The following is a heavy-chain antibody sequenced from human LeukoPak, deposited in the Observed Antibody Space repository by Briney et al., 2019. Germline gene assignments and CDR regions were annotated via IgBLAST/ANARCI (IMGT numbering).Heavy chain of an antibody. D-gene: IGHD5-24*01. CDR2: MYYSGST. J-gene: IGHJ4*02. CDR3: ARGDNYGLTYFFDY. V-gene: IGHV4-59*01. CDR1: GGSISSYY. Sequence: PSETLSLTCTVSGGSISSYYWSWIRQPPGKGLDWIGYMYYSGSTNYNPSLKSRVTISVDTSKNQFSLKLTSVTAADTAVYYCARGDNYGLTYFFDYWGLGTLVTVSS.